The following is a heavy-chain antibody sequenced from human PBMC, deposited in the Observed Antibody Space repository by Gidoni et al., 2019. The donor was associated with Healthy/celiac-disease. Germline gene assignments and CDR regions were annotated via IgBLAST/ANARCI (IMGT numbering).Heavy chain of an antibody. CDR3: AKYGGGIAYQLPIFDY. J-gene: IGHJ4*02. V-gene: IGHV3-23*01. D-gene: IGHD2-2*01. CDR2: ISGSGGST. CDR1: GFTFSSYA. Sequence: EVQLLESGGGLVQPGGSLRLSCAASGFTFSSYAMSWVRQAPGKGLEWVSAISGSGGSTYYADSVKGRFTISRDNSKNTLYLQMNSLRAEDTAVYYCAKYGGGIAYQLPIFDYWGQGTLVTVSS.